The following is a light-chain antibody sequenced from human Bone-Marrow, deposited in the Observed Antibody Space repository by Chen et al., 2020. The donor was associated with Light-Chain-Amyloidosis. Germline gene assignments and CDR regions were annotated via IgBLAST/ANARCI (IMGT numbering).Light chain of an antibody. V-gene: IGLV2-14*01. CDR2: EVT. CDR3: SSYTITNTLV. J-gene: IGLJ1*01. Sequence: QSALTQPASVSGSPGQSITISCTGTSSDVCGDNHVAWYQQHPDKAPKLMIYEVTNRSSWVPDRFSGSKSDNTASLTISGLQTEDEADYFCSSYTITNTLVFGSGTRVTVL. CDR1: SSDVCGDNH.